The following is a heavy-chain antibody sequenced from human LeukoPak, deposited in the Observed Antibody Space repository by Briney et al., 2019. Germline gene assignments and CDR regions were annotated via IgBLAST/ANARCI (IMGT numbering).Heavy chain of an antibody. Sequence: XQAPGQXXXGMGIINPSGGSTSYAQKFQGRVTMTRDTSTSTVYMELSSLRSEDTAVYYCARDQGLTADPFYYWGQGTLVTVSS. CDR2: INPSGGST. CDR3: ARDQGLTADPFYY. J-gene: IGHJ4*02. D-gene: IGHD7-27*01. V-gene: IGHV1-46*01.